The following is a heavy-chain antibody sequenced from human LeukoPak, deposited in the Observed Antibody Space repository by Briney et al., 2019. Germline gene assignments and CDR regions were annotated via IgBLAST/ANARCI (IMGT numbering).Heavy chain of an antibody. CDR3: ARDSAYSSSSEGAFDI. Sequence: GGSLRLSCAASGFTFSSYAMSWVRQAPGKGLEWVSAISGSGGSTYYADSVKGRFTISRDNSKNTLYLQMNSLRAEDTAVYYCARDSAYSSSSEGAFDIWGQGTMVTVSS. CDR1: GFTFSSYA. D-gene: IGHD6-6*01. V-gene: IGHV3-23*01. CDR2: ISGSGGST. J-gene: IGHJ3*02.